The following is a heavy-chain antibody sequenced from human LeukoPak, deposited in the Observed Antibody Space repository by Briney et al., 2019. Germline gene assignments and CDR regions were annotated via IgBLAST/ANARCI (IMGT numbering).Heavy chain of an antibody. D-gene: IGHD6-19*01. Sequence: GGSLRLSCAASGFTFNRDWTAWVRQAPWKGLEWVANIKEDGSEKNYVDSVEGRFTISRDNAENSVYLQMNDLRAEDTGVYYCATKEPSTSGWSYWGQGTLVTVSS. CDR3: ATKEPSTSGWSY. J-gene: IGHJ4*02. V-gene: IGHV3-7*01. CDR2: IKEDGSEK. CDR1: GFTFNRDW.